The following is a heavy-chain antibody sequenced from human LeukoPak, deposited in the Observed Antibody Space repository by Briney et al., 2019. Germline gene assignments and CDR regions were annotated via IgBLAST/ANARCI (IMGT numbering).Heavy chain of an antibody. Sequence: GESLKISCKGSGYSFTSYWIGWVRQMPGKGLEWMGIIYPGDSDTRYSPSFQGQVTISADKSISTAYLQWSGLKASDTAMYYCARLTMVRGVIRQIDYWGQGTLVTVSS. CDR1: GYSFTSYW. CDR2: IYPGDSDT. V-gene: IGHV5-51*01. CDR3: ARLTMVRGVIRQIDY. D-gene: IGHD3-10*01. J-gene: IGHJ4*02.